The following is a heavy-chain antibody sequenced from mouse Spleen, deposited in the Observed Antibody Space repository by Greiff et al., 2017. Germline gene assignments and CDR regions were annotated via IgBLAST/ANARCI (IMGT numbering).Heavy chain of an antibody. CDR3: ARLGYYEGY. Sequence: VKLMESGAELVRPGTSVKVSCKASGYAFTNYLIEWVKQRPGQGLEWIGVINPGSGGTNYNEKFKGKATLTADKSSSTAYMQLSSLTSEDSAVYFCARLGYYEGYWGQGTTLTVSS. CDR2: INPGSGGT. J-gene: IGHJ2*01. CDR1: GYAFTNYL. D-gene: IGHD2-4*01. V-gene: IGHV1-54*01.